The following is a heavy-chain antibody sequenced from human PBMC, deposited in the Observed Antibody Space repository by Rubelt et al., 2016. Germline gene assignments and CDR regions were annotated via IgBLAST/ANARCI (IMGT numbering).Heavy chain of an antibody. CDR3: ARVGFYYDSGSYVD. CDR1: GYTFTSYY. Sequence: QVQLVQSGAEVKKPGASVKVSCKASGYTFTSYYMHWVRQAPGQGLEWMGIINPSGGRPTYAKNVQGRVTVTRDTCTSTVYMDLGSLRCEDTAVYYCARVGFYYDSGSYVDWGQGTLVTVSS. CDR2: INPSGGRP. J-gene: IGHJ4*02. V-gene: IGHV1-46*01. D-gene: IGHD3-10*01.